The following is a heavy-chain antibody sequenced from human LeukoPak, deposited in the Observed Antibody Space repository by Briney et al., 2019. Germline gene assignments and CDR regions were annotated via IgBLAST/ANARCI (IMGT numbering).Heavy chain of an antibody. Sequence: ASVKVSCKASGYTFTSYGISWVRQAPGQGLEWMGWINPNSGGTNYAQKLQGRVTMTTDTSTSTAYMELRSLRSDDTAVYYCARGRLGGSYQPGNWFDPWGQGTLVTVSS. CDR2: INPNSGGT. CDR1: GYTFTSYG. V-gene: IGHV1-18*01. J-gene: IGHJ5*02. D-gene: IGHD1-26*01. CDR3: ARGRLGGSYQPGNWFDP.